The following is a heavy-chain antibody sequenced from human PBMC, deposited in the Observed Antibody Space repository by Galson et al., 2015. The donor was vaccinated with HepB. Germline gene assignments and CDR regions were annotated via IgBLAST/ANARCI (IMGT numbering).Heavy chain of an antibody. CDR1: GFTFSDYY. CDR3: ARVRSSSEAYFQH. J-gene: IGHJ1*01. Sequence: SLRLSCAASGFTFSDYYMSWIRQAPGKGLEWVSYICSSSSYTNYADSVKGRFTISRDNAKNSLYLQMNSLRAEDTAVYYCARVRSSSEAYFQHWGQGTLVTVSS. D-gene: IGHD6-13*01. CDR2: ICSSSSYT. V-gene: IGHV3-11*06.